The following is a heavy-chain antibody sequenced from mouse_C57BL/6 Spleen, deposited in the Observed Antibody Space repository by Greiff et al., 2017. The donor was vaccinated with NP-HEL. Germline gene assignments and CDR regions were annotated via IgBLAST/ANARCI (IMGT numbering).Heavy chain of an antibody. J-gene: IGHJ3*01. Sequence: VQLQQSGAELAKPGASAKLSCKASGYTFTSYWLHWVKQRPGQGLEWIGYINPSSGYTKYNQKFKDKATLTADKSSSTAYLQLSSLAYEDSAVYYCARSNWDWFAYWGQGILVNVSA. V-gene: IGHV1-7*01. D-gene: IGHD4-1*01. CDR3: ARSNWDWFAY. CDR2: INPSSGYT. CDR1: GYTFTSYW.